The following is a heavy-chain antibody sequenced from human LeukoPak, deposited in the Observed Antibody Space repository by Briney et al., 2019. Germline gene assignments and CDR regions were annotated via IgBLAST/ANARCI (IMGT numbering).Heavy chain of an antibody. CDR2: IYHSGST. Sequence: SETLSLTCAVSGGSISSSNWWSWVRQPPGKGLEWIGEIYHSGSTNYNPSLKSRVTISVDKSKNQFSLKLSSVTAADTAVYYCARKGSVGWEGVGYFDYWGQGTLVTVSS. V-gene: IGHV4-4*02. CDR1: GGSISSSNW. J-gene: IGHJ4*02. D-gene: IGHD3-3*01. CDR3: ARKGSVGWEGVGYFDY.